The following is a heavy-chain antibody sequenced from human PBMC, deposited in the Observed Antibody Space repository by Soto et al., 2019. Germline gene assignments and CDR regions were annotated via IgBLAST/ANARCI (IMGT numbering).Heavy chain of an antibody. V-gene: IGHV4-39*01. CDR2: VYKSGST. CDR1: GDSITNTTYY. Sequence: SETLSLTCSVSGDSITNTTYYLDWIRQPPGKGLEWLGSVYKSGSTYYNPSLKSRVTVSVDTAKNQLSLELDSVTAADTAVYYCASQRDGYSIDYWGQGSLVTVSS. CDR3: ASQRDGYSIDY. J-gene: IGHJ4*02. D-gene: IGHD4-4*01.